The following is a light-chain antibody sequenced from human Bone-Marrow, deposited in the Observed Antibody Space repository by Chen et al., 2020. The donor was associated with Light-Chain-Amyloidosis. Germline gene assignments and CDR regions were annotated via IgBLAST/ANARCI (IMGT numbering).Light chain of an antibody. Sequence: QTVVTQEPSFSVSPGGTVTLTCGLSSGSVSTSYYPSWYQQTPGQAPRTLIYSTNTRSSGVPDRFSGSLLGSKAALTITGAQADDESDYYCVLYMGSGIWVFGGGTKLTVL. V-gene: IGLV8-61*01. CDR1: SGSVSTSYY. CDR3: VLYMGSGIWV. J-gene: IGLJ3*02. CDR2: STN.